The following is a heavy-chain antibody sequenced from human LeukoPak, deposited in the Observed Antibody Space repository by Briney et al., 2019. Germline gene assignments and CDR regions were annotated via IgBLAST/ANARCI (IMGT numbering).Heavy chain of an antibody. CDR2: ISAYNGNT. J-gene: IGHJ1*01. D-gene: IGHD3-22*01. V-gene: IGHV1-18*01. Sequence: ASVKVSCKASGYTFTSYGISWVRQAPGQGLEWMGWISAYNGNTNYAQKLQGRVTMTTDTSTSTAYMELRSLRSDGTAVYYCARDTYYYDSSGYYLGYFQHWGQGTLVTVSS. CDR1: GYTFTSYG. CDR3: ARDTYYYDSSGYYLGYFQH.